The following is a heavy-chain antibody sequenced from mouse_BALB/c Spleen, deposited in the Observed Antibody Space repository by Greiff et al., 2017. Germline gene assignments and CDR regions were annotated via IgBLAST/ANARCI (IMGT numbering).Heavy chain of an antibody. CDR1: GYTFTSYW. J-gene: IGHJ4*01. V-gene: IGHV1-7*01. CDR2: INPSTGYT. Sequence: VQLQQSGAELAKPGASVKMSCKASGYTFTSYWMHWVKQRPGQGLEWIGYINPSTGYTEYNQKFKDKATLTADKSSSTAYMQLSSLTSEDSAVYYCARRDGYYPFYAMDYWGQGTSVTVSS. D-gene: IGHD2-3*01. CDR3: ARRDGYYPFYAMDY.